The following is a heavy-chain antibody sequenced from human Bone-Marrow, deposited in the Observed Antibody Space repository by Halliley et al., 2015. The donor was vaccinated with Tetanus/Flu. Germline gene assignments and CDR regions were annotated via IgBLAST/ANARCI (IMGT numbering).Heavy chain of an antibody. CDR3: VKDSDVFGDFRGSWFDP. CDR1: GFTFNIYA. Sequence: SLRLSCSASGFTFNIYAMHWVRQAPGKGLEYVSGISGNGHRTYYGDSVKGRFTISRDNSKNMFFLQMSSLRAEDTALYYCVKDSDVFGDFRGSWFDPWGQGTLVTVSS. D-gene: IGHD4-17*01. CDR2: ISGNGHRT. V-gene: IGHV3-64D*09. J-gene: IGHJ5*02.